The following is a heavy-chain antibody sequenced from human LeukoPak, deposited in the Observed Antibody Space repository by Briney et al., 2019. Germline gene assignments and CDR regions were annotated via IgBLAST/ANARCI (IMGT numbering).Heavy chain of an antibody. CDR3: TRDRLVPAAIPLTWFDP. D-gene: IGHD2-2*02. J-gene: IGHJ5*02. CDR2: IRSKAYGGTT. Sequence: GGSLRLSXTASGFTFGDYAMSWVGQTPGKGLEWRGFIRSKAYGGTTEYAASVKGRFTISRDDSKSIAYLQMNSLKTEDTAVYYCTRDRLVPAAIPLTWFDPWGQGTLVTVSS. CDR1: GFTFGDYA. V-gene: IGHV3-49*04.